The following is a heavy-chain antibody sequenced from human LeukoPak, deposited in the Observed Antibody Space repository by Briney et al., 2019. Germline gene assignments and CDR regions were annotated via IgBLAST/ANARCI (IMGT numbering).Heavy chain of an antibody. V-gene: IGHV3-23*01. CDR3: ARKAQYDGHYPLDY. CDR2: TSDRGDYT. J-gene: IGHJ4*02. D-gene: IGHD3-16*01. Sequence: GGSLRLSCAASGFTFTSYSMSWVRQAPGKGLEWVSGTSDRGDYTYYADSVKGRFTISRDSSKNTLFLQMNSLRAEDTALYFCARKAQYDGHYPLDYWGQGTLVTVSS. CDR1: GFTFTSYS.